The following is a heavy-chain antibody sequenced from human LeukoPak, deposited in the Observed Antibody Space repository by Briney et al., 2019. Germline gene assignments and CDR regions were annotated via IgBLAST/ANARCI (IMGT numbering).Heavy chain of an antibody. Sequence: PSETLSLTCAVYGGSFSGYYWSWIRQPPGKGLEWIGEINHSGSTNYNPSLKSRVTISVDTSKNQFSLKLSSVTAADTAVYYCARHGGASGCSGGSCYPYYYYYMDVWGKGTTVTISS. CDR2: INHSGST. CDR3: ARHGGASGCSGGSCYPYYYYYMDV. V-gene: IGHV4-34*01. J-gene: IGHJ6*03. CDR1: GGSFSGYY. D-gene: IGHD2-15*01.